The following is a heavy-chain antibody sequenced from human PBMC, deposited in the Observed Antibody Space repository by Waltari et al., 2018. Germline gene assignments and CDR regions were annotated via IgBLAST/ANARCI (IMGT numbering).Heavy chain of an antibody. D-gene: IGHD3-16*01. J-gene: IGHJ4*02. Sequence: QLQLQESGSGLVKPSQTLSLTCAVPGGSISSGGYSWTWIRQPPGKGLEWIGYIYHSGSTYYNPSLMSRVTISVDRSKNQFSLKLSSVTAADTAVYYCARASDYDYVWGSRFDYWGQGTLVTVSS. CDR3: ARASDYDYVWGSRFDY. V-gene: IGHV4-30-2*01. CDR1: GGSISSGGYS. CDR2: IYHSGST.